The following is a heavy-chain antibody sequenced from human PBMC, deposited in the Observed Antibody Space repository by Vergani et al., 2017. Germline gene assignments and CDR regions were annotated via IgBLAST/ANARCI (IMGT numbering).Heavy chain of an antibody. CDR2: ISYDGTNK. CDR3: ATAGAAYCRGASCYDFFEY. Sequence: QVQLVESGGGVIQPGRSLRLSCAASGFTFGDHGFHWVRRPPGKGLEWVALISYDGTNKYYTNSVRDRFTISRDNSKSTLFLQMNSLRPEDTAVYYCATAGAAYCRGASCYDFFEYWGQGTLVTVAS. CDR1: GFTFGDHG. D-gene: IGHD2-15*01. J-gene: IGHJ4*02. V-gene: IGHV3-30-3*01.